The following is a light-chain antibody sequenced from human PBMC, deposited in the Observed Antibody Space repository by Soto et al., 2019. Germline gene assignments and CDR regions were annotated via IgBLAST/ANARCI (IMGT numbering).Light chain of an antibody. CDR1: QSVSSR. CDR2: GAS. Sequence: EIVMTQSPGTLSLSPGERATLSCRASQSVSSRLAWYQQKPGQAPRLLISGASSRATGIPDRFSRSGSGTDFTLTISRLEPEDFALYYCQHYVERSPITFGQGTRL. CDR3: QHYVERSPIT. J-gene: IGKJ5*01. V-gene: IGKV3-20*01.